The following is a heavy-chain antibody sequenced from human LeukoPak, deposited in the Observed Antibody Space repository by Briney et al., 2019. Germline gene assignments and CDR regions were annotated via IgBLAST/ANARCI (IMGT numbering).Heavy chain of an antibody. D-gene: IGHD3-22*01. V-gene: IGHV3-23*01. CDR2: ISGSGGST. CDR3: AKGEDYYDSSGYYQLDP. J-gene: IGHJ5*02. CDR1: GFTFSSYA. Sequence: PGGSLRLSCAASGFTFSSYAMSWVRQAPGKGLEWVSAISGSGGSTYYADSVKGRFTISRDNSKNTLYLQMNSLRAEDTAVYYCAKGEDYYDSSGYYQLDPWGQGTLVTVSS.